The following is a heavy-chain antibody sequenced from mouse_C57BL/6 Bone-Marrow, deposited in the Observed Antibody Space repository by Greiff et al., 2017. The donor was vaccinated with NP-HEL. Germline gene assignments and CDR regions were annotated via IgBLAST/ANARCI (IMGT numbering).Heavy chain of an antibody. Sequence: EVKLQESGPGLVKPSQSLSLTCSVTGYSITSGYYWNWIRQFPGNKLEWMGYISYDGSNNYNPSLKNRISITRDTSKNQFFLKLNSVTTEDTATYYCARGTNLLLRYDYFDYWGQGTTLTVSS. CDR3: ARGTNLLLRYDYFDY. CDR1: GYSITSGYY. J-gene: IGHJ2*01. D-gene: IGHD1-1*01. V-gene: IGHV3-6*01. CDR2: ISYDGSN.